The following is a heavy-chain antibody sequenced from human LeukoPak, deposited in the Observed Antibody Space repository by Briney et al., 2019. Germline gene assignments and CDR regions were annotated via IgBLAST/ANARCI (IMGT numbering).Heavy chain of an antibody. Sequence: GGSLRLSCAASGFTFSSYSMNWVRQAPGKGLEWVSYISSSSSTTYYADSVKGRFTISRDNSKNTLYLQMNSLRAEDTAVYYCAKDRGLFVVVPAAHFDYWGQGTLVTVSS. CDR2: ISSSSSTT. J-gene: IGHJ4*02. CDR1: GFTFSSYS. V-gene: IGHV3-48*01. D-gene: IGHD2-2*01. CDR3: AKDRGLFVVVPAAHFDY.